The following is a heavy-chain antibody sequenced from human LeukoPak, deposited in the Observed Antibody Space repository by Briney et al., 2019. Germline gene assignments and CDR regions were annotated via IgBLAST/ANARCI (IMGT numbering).Heavy chain of an antibody. J-gene: IGHJ4*02. Sequence: SETLSLTCAVYGGSFSGYYWSWIRQPPGKGLEWIGEINHSGSTNYNPSLKSRVTISVDTSKNQFSLKLSSVTAADTAVYYCARHGYNLYYFDYWGQGTLVTVSS. CDR2: INHSGST. CDR3: ARHGYNLYYFDY. D-gene: IGHD1-14*01. V-gene: IGHV4-34*01. CDR1: GGSFSGYY.